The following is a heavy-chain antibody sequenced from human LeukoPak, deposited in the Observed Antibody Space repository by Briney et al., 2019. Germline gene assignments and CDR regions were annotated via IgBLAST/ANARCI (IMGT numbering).Heavy chain of an antibody. D-gene: IGHD2-2*01. CDR3: ARDCSGRYCSSTTDY. Sequence: SGGSLRLSCAASGFTFSSYEMNWVRQAPGKGLEWVSYISSSGSTIYYADSVKGRFTISRGNAKNSLYLQMNSLRAEDTAVYYCARDCSGRYCSSTTDYWGQGTLVTVSS. CDR1: GFTFSSYE. J-gene: IGHJ4*02. V-gene: IGHV3-48*03. CDR2: ISSSGSTI.